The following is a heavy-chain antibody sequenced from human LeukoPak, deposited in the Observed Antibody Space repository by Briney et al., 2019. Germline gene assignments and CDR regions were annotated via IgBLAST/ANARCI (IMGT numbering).Heavy chain of an antibody. CDR3: ATGSSVRGVIIRGWFDP. CDR1: GFTFSSYE. J-gene: IGHJ5*02. V-gene: IGHV3-48*03. Sequence: GGSLRLSCAASGFTFSSYEMNWVRQAPGKGLEWVSDISSSGSTIYYADSVKGRFTISRDNAKNSLYLQMNSLRAEDTAVYYCATGSSVRGVIIRGWFDPWGQGTLVTVSS. CDR2: ISSSGSTI. D-gene: IGHD3-10*01.